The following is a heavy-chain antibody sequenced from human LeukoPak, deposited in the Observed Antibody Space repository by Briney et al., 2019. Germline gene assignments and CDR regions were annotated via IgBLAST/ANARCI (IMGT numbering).Heavy chain of an antibody. Sequence: ASVTVSCKASGYTFTSYGTSGVRQAPGQGLEWMGWISAYNGNTNYAQKLQGRVTMTTDTSTSTAYMELRSLRSDDTAVYYCASGSSSSIDYWGQGTLVTVSS. J-gene: IGHJ4*02. V-gene: IGHV1-18*01. CDR2: ISAYNGNT. D-gene: IGHD6-6*01. CDR3: ASGSSSSIDY. CDR1: GYTFTSYG.